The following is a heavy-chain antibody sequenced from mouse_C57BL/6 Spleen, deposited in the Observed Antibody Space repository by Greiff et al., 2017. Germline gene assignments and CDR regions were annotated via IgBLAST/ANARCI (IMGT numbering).Heavy chain of an antibody. D-gene: IGHD1-2*01. V-gene: IGHV1-18*01. CDR1: GYTFTHYN. Sequence: EVQLQQSGPELVKPGASVKIPCKASGYTFTHYNMDWVKQSHGKSLEWIGDSNPNNGGTIYNQKFKGKATLTVDKSSSTAYMELRSLTSDATAVYYYAQGDYGFAYWGQGTLVTVSA. CDR2: SNPNNGGT. J-gene: IGHJ3*01. CDR3: AQGDYGFAY.